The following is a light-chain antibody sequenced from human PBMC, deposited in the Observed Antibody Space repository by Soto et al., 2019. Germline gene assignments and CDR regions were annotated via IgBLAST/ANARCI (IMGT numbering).Light chain of an antibody. CDR3: QQRSNWPPIT. CDR1: QSVSSNY. CDR2: GVS. J-gene: IGKJ5*01. V-gene: IGKV3D-20*02. Sequence: EIVLTQSPGTLSLSPGERATLSCRASQSVSSNYLAWYQQIPGQAPRLLIYGVSSRAAGIPDRFSGSGSGTDFTLTISSLEPEDFAVYYCQQRSNWPPITFGQGTRLEI.